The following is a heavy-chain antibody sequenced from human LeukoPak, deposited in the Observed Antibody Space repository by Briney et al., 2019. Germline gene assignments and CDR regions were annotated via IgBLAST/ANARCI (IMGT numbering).Heavy chain of an antibody. Sequence: GGSLRLSCAASGFTFSSYAMHWVRQAPGKGLEWVAVISYDGSNKYYADSVKGRFTISRDNSKNTLYLQMNSLRAEDTAVCYCARGLKFRWYYDSSGYYYFDYWGQGTLVTVSS. J-gene: IGHJ4*02. CDR1: GFTFSSYA. V-gene: IGHV3-30-3*01. D-gene: IGHD3-22*01. CDR2: ISYDGSNK. CDR3: ARGLKFRWYYDSSGYYYFDY.